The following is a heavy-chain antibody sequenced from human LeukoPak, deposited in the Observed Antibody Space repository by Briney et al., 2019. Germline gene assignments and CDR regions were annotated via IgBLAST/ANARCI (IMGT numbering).Heavy chain of an antibody. J-gene: IGHJ5*02. CDR3: AGDTHSSSWYDH. Sequence: PGGSLSLSWAVSGFTVSSFYMTWVRQAPGKGLEWVSSIYGDGNTYYADSVKGRFTLSRDSSRNTLYLQMNDLRVEDTAVYYCAGDTHSSSWYDHWGQGTLVTVSS. CDR2: IYGDGNT. CDR1: GFTVSSFY. V-gene: IGHV3-53*01. D-gene: IGHD6-19*01.